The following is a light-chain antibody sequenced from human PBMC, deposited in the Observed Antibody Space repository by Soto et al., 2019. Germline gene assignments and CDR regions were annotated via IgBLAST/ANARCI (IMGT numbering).Light chain of an antibody. CDR1: NRAVGAYDY. CDR2: EVH. V-gene: IGLV2-14*03. Sequence: SELTHTASAVAGPGQSIAISLLWKNRAVGAYDYVSWYQQHPDRAPKLMVYEVHNRPSGVSNRFSGSKSVNTATLTISGLQPEVYADYYCASHTTSNTRVFGTGPKVTVL. CDR3: ASHTTSNTRV. J-gene: IGLJ1*01.